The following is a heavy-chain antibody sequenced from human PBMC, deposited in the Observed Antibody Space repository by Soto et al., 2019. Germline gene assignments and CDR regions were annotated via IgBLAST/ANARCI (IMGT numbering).Heavy chain of an antibody. CDR1: GGSVSSEDYY. Sequence: TSETLSLTCTVSGGSVSSEDYYWSWIRQHPEKGLEFIGYIYYTGSTYYNPSLESRISMSLDTSRNQFSLEVTSVAAADTAVYYCASGPPDHGSGRYWVDCWGQGTLVTVSS. CDR3: ASGPPDHGSGRYWVDC. V-gene: IGHV4-31*03. D-gene: IGHD3-10*01. CDR2: IYYTGST. J-gene: IGHJ4*02.